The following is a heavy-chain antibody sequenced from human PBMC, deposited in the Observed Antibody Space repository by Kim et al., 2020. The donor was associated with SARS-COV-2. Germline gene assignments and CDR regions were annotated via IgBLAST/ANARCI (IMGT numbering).Heavy chain of an antibody. V-gene: IGHV5-51*01. CDR1: GYSFTSYW. CDR3: ARQEGYSYGHTNDAFDI. D-gene: IGHD5-18*01. Sequence: GESLKISCKGSGYSFTSYWIGWVRQMPGKGLEWMGIIYPGDSDTRYSPSFQGQVTISADKSISTAYLQWSSLKASDTAMYYCARQEGYSYGHTNDAFDIWGQRAMVTVSS. J-gene: IGHJ3*02. CDR2: IYPGDSDT.